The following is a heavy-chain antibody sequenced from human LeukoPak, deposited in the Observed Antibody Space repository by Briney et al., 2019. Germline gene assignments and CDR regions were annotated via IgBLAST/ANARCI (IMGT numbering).Heavy chain of an antibody. J-gene: IGHJ3*02. CDR1: GFTFSSYS. V-gene: IGHV3-21*01. CDR2: ISSSSSYI. D-gene: IGHD3-22*01. Sequence: GGSLRPSCAASGFTFSSYSMNWVRQAPGKGLEWVSSISSSSSYIYYADSVKGRFTISRDNAKNSLYLQMNSLRAEDTAVYYCARTYYYDSSGYYRGGAFDIWGQGTMVTVSS. CDR3: ARTYYYDSSGYYRGGAFDI.